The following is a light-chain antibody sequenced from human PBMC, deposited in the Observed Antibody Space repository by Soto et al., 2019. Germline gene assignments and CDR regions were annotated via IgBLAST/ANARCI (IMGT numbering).Light chain of an antibody. CDR1: QSISSSY. J-gene: IGKJ2*01. CDR2: GAS. V-gene: IGKV3-20*01. Sequence: EIVLTQSPGTLSLSLGERATLSCRASQSISSSYLAWYQQKPGQAPRLLIYGASSRATGIPDRISGSGSGTDFTLTINRLEPEDLAVYYCQQYSDSPFTFGQGAKLEIK. CDR3: QQYSDSPFT.